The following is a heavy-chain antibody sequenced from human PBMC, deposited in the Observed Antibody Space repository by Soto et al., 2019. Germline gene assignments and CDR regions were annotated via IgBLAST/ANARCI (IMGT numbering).Heavy chain of an antibody. CDR3: ARLRKVLLWFGVDNWFNP. CDR1: GGSISSYY. Sequence: SETLSLTCTVSGGSISSYYWSWIRQPPGKGLEWIGYIYYSGSTNYNPSLKSRVTISVDTSKNQFSLKLSSVTAADTAVYYCARLRKVLLWFGVDNWFNPWGQGTLVTVSS. CDR2: IYYSGST. D-gene: IGHD3-10*01. J-gene: IGHJ5*02. V-gene: IGHV4-59*08.